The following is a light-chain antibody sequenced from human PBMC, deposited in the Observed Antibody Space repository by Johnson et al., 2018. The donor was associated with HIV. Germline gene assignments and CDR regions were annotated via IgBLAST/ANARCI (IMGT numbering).Light chain of an antibody. CDR2: ENN. J-gene: IGLJ1*01. Sequence: QSVLTQPPSVSAAPGQKVSISCSGNSSSIGSNYVSWYQQLPGAAPKLLIFENNKRPSGIPDRFSGSQSGTSATLGITGLQTGDESDYYCGTWDSSLSALYVFGTGTKVTVL. CDR1: SSSIGSNY. CDR3: GTWDSSLSALYV. V-gene: IGLV1-51*02.